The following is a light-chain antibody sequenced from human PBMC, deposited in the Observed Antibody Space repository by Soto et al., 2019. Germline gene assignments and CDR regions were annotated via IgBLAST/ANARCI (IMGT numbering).Light chain of an antibody. J-gene: IGKJ4*01. CDR2: DAS. V-gene: IGKV1-33*01. Sequence: DIQMTQSPSSLSASLGDRVTITCQASQDISNYLNWYQQKPGNAPKLLIYDASNLETGVPSRFSGGGSATYFTFTISSLQPEDIATYYCQQYDNLPLTFGGGTKVDIK. CDR1: QDISNY. CDR3: QQYDNLPLT.